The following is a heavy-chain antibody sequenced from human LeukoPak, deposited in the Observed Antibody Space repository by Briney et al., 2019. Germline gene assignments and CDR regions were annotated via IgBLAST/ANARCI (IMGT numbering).Heavy chain of an antibody. CDR2: IYYSGST. J-gene: IGHJ3*02. D-gene: IGHD3-10*01. CDR1: GGSISSSSYY. CDR3: ARRGTSMFRGVHMGPHDGFDI. Sequence: PSETLSLTCSVSGGSISSSSYYWGWIRQPPGKGLEWIGSIYYSGSTYYNPSLKSRVTISVDTSKNQFSLKLSSVTAADTAVYYCARRGTSMFRGVHMGPHDGFDIWGQGTMVTVSS. V-gene: IGHV4-39*07.